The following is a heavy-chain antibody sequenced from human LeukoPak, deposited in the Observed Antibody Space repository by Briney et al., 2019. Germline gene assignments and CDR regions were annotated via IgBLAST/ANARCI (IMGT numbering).Heavy chain of an antibody. J-gene: IGHJ5*02. V-gene: IGHV3-30*04. D-gene: IGHD5-18*01. CDR1: GFTFSSYA. Sequence: GGSLRLSCAASGFTFSSYAMHWVRQAPGKGLEWVAVISYDGSNKYYADSVKGRFTISRDNSKNTLYLQMNSLRAEDTAVYYCARVPKRIQLWLGNWFDPWGQETLVTVSS. CDR3: ARVPKRIQLWLGNWFDP. CDR2: ISYDGSNK.